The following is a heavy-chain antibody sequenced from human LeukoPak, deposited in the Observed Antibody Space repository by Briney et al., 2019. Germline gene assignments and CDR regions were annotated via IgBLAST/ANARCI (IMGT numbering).Heavy chain of an antibody. Sequence: GGSLRLSCAASGFTFSSYDMHWVRQAPGKGLEWVAVISYDGSNKYYADSVKGRFTISRDNSKNTLYLQMNSLRAEDTAVYYCAKMQARDGMDVWGQGTTVTVSS. CDR1: GFTFSSYD. CDR3: AKMQARDGMDV. CDR2: ISYDGSNK. V-gene: IGHV3-30*18. J-gene: IGHJ6*02.